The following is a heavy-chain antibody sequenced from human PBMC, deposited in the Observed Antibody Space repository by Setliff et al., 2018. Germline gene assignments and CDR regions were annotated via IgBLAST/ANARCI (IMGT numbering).Heavy chain of an antibody. D-gene: IGHD3-10*01. J-gene: IGHJ4*02. V-gene: IGHV4-59*04. CDR2: VYYTGTA. Sequence: SETLSLTCTVSGGSISTYYWSWIRQTPVKGLEWIGYVYYTGTAYYNPSLKSRVTISVDTSKNQFSLQVTSLAATDTALYFCARHEFVGGYYGSVTYRHFDYWGQGILVTVSS. CDR3: ARHEFVGGYYGSVTYRHFDY. CDR1: GGSISTYY.